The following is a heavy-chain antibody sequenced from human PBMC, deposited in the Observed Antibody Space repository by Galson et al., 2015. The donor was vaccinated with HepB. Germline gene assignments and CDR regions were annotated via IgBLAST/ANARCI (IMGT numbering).Heavy chain of an antibody. D-gene: IGHD6-19*01. CDR2: ISAYNGNT. V-gene: IGHV1-18*01. J-gene: IGHJ5*02. Sequence: SVKVSCKASGYTFTSYGISWVRQAPGQGLEWMGWISAYNGNTNYAQKLQGRVTMTTDTSTSTAYMELRSLRSDDTAVYYCARGSSGWLPSPEASSWGQGTLVTVSS. CDR1: GYTFTSYG. CDR3: ARGSSGWLPSPEASS.